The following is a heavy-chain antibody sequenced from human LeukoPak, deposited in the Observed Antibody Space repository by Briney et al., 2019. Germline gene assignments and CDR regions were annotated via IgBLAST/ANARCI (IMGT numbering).Heavy chain of an antibody. D-gene: IGHD6-13*01. CDR3: SRSLFRQQVEPFDY. J-gene: IGHJ4*02. Sequence: SQTLSLTCAISGDSVSSKSAAWNWIRQSPSRGLEWLGRTYYRSKWYDDYAVSVKSRITINADTSKNQFSLQLNSVTPEVTAVYYCSRSLFRQQVEPFDYWGQGTLVTVSS. V-gene: IGHV6-1*01. CDR2: TYYRSKWYD. CDR1: GDSVSSKSAA.